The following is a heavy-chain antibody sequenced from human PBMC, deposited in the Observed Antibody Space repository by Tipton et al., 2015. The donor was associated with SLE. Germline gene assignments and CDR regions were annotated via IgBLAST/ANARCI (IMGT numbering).Heavy chain of an antibody. D-gene: IGHD3-16*01. Sequence: SGFTFSSYGMHWVRQAPGKGLEWVAVISYDGSNKYYADSVKGRFTISRDNSKNTLYLQMNSLRAEDTAVYYCAKSLVPYYYYYMDVWGKGTTVTVSS. J-gene: IGHJ6*03. CDR3: AKSLVPYYYYYMDV. V-gene: IGHV3-30*18. CDR1: GFTFSSYG. CDR2: ISYDGSNK.